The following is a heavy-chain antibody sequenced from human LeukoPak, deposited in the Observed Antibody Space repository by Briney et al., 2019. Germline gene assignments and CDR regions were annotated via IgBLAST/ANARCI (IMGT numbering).Heavy chain of an antibody. CDR1: GFTFSSYA. Sequence: PGGSLRLSCAASGFTFSSYAMTWVRQAPGKGLEWVSCISGSGGSTSYAVSVKGRFTISRDNSKNTLYLQMNSLRAEDTAVYYCARAPDYNYVWGNYHLWGQGTMVTVSS. J-gene: IGHJ3*01. CDR3: ARAPDYNYVWGNYHL. D-gene: IGHD3-16*02. CDR2: ISGSGGST. V-gene: IGHV3-23*01.